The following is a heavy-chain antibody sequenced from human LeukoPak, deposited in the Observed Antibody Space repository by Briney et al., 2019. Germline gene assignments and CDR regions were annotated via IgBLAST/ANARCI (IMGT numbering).Heavy chain of an antibody. CDR1: GFTFSSYS. CDR2: ISSSSSYI. J-gene: IGHJ3*02. Sequence: GGSLRLSCAASGFTFSSYSMNWVRQAPGKGLEWVSPISSSSSYIYYADSVKGRFTISRDNAKNSLYLQMNSLRAEDTAVYYCARSIAARLNAFDIWGQGTMVTVSS. CDR3: ARSIAARLNAFDI. V-gene: IGHV3-21*01. D-gene: IGHD6-6*01.